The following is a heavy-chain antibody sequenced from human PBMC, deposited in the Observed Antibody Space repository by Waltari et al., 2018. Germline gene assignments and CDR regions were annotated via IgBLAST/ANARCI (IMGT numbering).Heavy chain of an antibody. CDR1: GRRFSNYW. V-gene: IGHV3-7*01. J-gene: IGHJ4*02. CDR2: IKQDGSEK. D-gene: IGHD6-13*01. Sequence: EVQLVESGGGLAQPGGSLRLPCAASGRRFSNYWRTWVRQASGKGPEWVANIKQDGSEKYYMDSVKGRFTISRDNAKNSLYLQMNNLRVEDTAVYYCTRGGRDSSWYWRDWGQGTLVTVSS. CDR3: TRGGRDSSWYWRD.